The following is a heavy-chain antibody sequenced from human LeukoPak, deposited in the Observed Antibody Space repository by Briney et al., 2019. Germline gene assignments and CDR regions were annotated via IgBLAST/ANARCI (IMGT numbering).Heavy chain of an antibody. CDR3: ARAARGFPWDY. V-gene: IGHV4-30-4*01. CDR1: GGSISSGDYY. Sequence: SSQTLSLTCTVSGGSISSGDYYWSWIRQPPGKGLEWIGYIYYSGSTYYNPSLRSRVTISVDTSKNQFSLKLSSVTAADTAVYYCARAARGFPWDYWGQGTLVTVSS. CDR2: IYYSGST. J-gene: IGHJ4*02. D-gene: IGHD3-22*01.